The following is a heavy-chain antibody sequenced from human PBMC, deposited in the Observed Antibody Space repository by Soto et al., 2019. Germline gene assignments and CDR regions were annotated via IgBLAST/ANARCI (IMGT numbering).Heavy chain of an antibody. D-gene: IGHD5-12*01. Sequence: QVQLQESGPGLVKPSETLSLTCTVSGGSISSYYWSWIRQPPGKGLEWIGYIYYSGSTNYNPSLKSRVTISVDTSKNQFSLKLSSVTAADTAVYYCARGLEYSGYEHFDYWGQGTLVTVSS. CDR3: ARGLEYSGYEHFDY. CDR1: GGSISSYY. CDR2: IYYSGST. J-gene: IGHJ4*02. V-gene: IGHV4-59*01.